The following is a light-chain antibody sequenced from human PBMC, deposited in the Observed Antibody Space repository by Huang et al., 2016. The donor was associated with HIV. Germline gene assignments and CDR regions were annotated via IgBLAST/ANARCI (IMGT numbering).Light chain of an antibody. CDR2: AAS. Sequence: AIRMTQSPSSLSASTGDRVNITCRDSQDINNFLAWYQQKPGKAPNLLIYAASILETGVQSRFSGRGSGTEFNHSISCLQSEDVANYYCQQYYSYRTFGQGTQVEIK. J-gene: IGKJ1*01. V-gene: IGKV1-8*01. CDR1: QDINNF. CDR3: QQYYSYRT.